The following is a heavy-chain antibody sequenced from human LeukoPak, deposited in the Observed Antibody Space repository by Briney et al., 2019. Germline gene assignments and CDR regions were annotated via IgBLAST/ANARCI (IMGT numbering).Heavy chain of an antibody. CDR1: GYTFTRYY. D-gene: IGHD3-3*01. CDR3: ARVYDFWSGYYSFDY. CDR2: INPNSGGT. J-gene: IGHJ4*02. V-gene: IGHV1-2*02. Sequence: ASLKVSCKASGYTFTRYYMHWVRQAPGQGLEWMGWINPNSGGTNYAQKFQGRVTMTRDTSISTACMELSRLRSDDTALYYCARVYDFWSGYYSFDYWGQGTLVTVSS.